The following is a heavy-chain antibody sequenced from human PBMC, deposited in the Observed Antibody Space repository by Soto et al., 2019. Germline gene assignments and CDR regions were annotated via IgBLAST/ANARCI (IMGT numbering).Heavy chain of an antibody. J-gene: IGHJ4*02. V-gene: IGHV3-30-3*01. CDR3: AKDAAYCFDY. CDR2: ISYDGSNK. CDR1: GFTFSSYA. Sequence: QTGGSLRLSCAASGFTFSSYAMHWVRQAPGKGLEWVAVISYDGSNKYYADSVKGRFTISRDNSKNTLYLQMNSLRAEDTAVYYCAKDAAYCFDYWGQGTLVTVSS. D-gene: IGHD6-25*01.